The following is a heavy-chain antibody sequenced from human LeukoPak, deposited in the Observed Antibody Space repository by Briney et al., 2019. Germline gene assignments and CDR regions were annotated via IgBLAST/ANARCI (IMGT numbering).Heavy chain of an antibody. CDR3: AIRRGYSYGYGP. V-gene: IGHV4-34*01. CDR1: GGSFSGYY. CDR2: INHSGST. D-gene: IGHD5-18*01. J-gene: IGHJ4*02. Sequence: PSETLSLTCAVYGGSFSGYYWSWIRQPPGKGLEWIGEINHSGSTNYNPSLKSRVTISVDTSKNQFSLKLSSVTAADTAVYYCAIRRGYSYGYGPWGQGTLVTVPS.